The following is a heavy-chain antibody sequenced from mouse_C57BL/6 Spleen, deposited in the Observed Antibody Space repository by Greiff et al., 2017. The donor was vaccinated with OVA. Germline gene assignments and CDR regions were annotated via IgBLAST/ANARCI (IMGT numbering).Heavy chain of an antibody. D-gene: IGHD1-1*01. CDR2: IWGGGST. Sequence: VKVVASGPGLVAPSQSLSITCTVSGFSLTSYGVDRFRQPSGKGLEWLGVIWGGGSTTYNSALMSRLSISKDNSQSQFFLKMNSLQTDDTAMYYCAKHYYYGSSYEENYAMDYWGQGTSVTVSS. CDR3: AKHYYYGSSYEENYAMDY. J-gene: IGHJ4*01. V-gene: IGHV2-9*01. CDR1: GFSLTSYG.